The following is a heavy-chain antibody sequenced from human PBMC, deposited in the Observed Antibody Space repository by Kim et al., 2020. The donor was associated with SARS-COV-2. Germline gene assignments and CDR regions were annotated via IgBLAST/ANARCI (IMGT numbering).Heavy chain of an antibody. J-gene: IGHJ4*02. V-gene: IGHV1-18*01. Sequence: ASVKVSCKTSGYTFSSYGISWVRQAPVDVRGWMGWVSASNGTTDYTQKLQGRVTMTTDTSTTTAYMELRSLRSDDTAVYYCARDLSYADFDYWGQGTLVTVSS. CDR2: VSASNGTT. D-gene: IGHD6-6*01. CDR3: ARDLSYADFDY. CDR1: GYTFSSYG.